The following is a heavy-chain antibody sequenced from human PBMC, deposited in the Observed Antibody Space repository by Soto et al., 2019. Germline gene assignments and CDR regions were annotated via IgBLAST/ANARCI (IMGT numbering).Heavy chain of an antibody. CDR2: IYYSGST. J-gene: IGHJ6*02. CDR3: ARGAVMVRGVSTTYGMDV. V-gene: IGHV4-59*01. Sequence: SETLSLTCTVSGGSISSYYWSWIRQPPGKGLEWIGYIYYSGSTNYNPSLKSRVTISVDTSKNQFSLKLSSVTAADTAVYYCARGAVMVRGVSTTYGMDVWGQGTTGT. D-gene: IGHD3-10*01. CDR1: GGSISSYY.